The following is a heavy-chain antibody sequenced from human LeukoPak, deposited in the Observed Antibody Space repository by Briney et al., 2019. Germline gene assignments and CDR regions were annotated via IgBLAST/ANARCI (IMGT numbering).Heavy chain of an antibody. CDR1: GGSISSGGYY. J-gene: IGHJ6*02. V-gene: IGHV4-31*03. CDR3: ARDRTTVTPYYYYGMDV. CDR2: IYYSGST. Sequence: SQTLSLTCPVSGGSISSGGYYWSWIRQHPGKGLEWIGYIYYSGSTYYNPSLKSRVTISVDTSKNQFSLKLSSVTAADTAVYYCARDRTTVTPYYYYGMDVWGQGTTVTVSS. D-gene: IGHD4-17*01.